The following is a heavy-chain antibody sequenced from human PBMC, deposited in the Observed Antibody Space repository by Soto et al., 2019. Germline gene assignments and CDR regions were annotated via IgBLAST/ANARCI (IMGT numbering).Heavy chain of an antibody. CDR1: GASIRVFY. J-gene: IGHJ5*02. Sequence: SDTLSLTCTVSGASIRVFYWSWIRKSAGKGLEWIGRIYATGTTDYNPSLKSRVMMSVDTSKKQFSLKLRSVTAADTAVYYCVRDGTKTLRDWFDPWGQGISVTVPS. D-gene: IGHD1-1*01. CDR3: VRDGTKTLRDWFDP. V-gene: IGHV4-4*07. CDR2: IYATGTT.